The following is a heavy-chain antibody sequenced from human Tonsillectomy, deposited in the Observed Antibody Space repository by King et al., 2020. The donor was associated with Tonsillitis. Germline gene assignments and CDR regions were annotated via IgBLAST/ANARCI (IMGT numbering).Heavy chain of an antibody. CDR1: GFTLSSYS. D-gene: IGHD2-15*01. Sequence: QLVQSGGGLVQPGGSLRLSCAASGFTLSSYSMNWVRQAPGKGLEWVSYISGGSITIYYADSVKGRFTISRDNAKNSLYLQMNSLRAEDTAVYYCARDTGEDKFIDYWGQGTLVTVSS. CDR2: ISGGSITI. J-gene: IGHJ4*02. CDR3: ARDTGEDKFIDY. V-gene: IGHV3-48*01.